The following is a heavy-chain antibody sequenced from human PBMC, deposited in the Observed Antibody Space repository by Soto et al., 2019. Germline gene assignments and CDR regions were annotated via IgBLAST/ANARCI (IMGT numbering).Heavy chain of an antibody. V-gene: IGHV4-4*07. Sequence: ASETLSLTCTVSGGSISSYYWSWIRQPAGKGLEWIGRIYTSGSTNYNPSLKSRVTMSVDTSKNQFSLKLSSVTAADTAVYYCARDRRGRYDFWSGYWYYGMDVWGQGTTVTVSS. J-gene: IGHJ6*02. CDR2: IYTSGST. CDR3: ARDRRGRYDFWSGYWYYGMDV. CDR1: GGSISSYY. D-gene: IGHD3-3*01.